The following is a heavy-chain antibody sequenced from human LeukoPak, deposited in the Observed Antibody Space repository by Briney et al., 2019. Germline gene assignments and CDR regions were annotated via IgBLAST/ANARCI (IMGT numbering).Heavy chain of an antibody. J-gene: IGHJ4*02. V-gene: IGHV3-7*01. CDR1: GFTFSTYA. CDR3: ARVYYYDTSGYYPDLFDF. Sequence: GGSLRLSCAASGFTFSTYAINWVRQAPGKGLEWVANIKQDGSEQYYVDSVKGRFTISRDNARNSLYLQMNSLRAEDTAVYYCARVYYYDTSGYYPDLFDFWGQGTLVTVSS. CDR2: IKQDGSEQ. D-gene: IGHD3-22*01.